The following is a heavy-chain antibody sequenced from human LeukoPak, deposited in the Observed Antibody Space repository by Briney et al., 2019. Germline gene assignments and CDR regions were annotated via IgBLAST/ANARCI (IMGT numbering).Heavy chain of an antibody. D-gene: IGHD6-19*01. CDR2: IYPSGDST. CDR3: AKDVVPDSGWALDY. Sequence: PGGSLRLSCAASGFTFSTYSMTWVRQGPGKGLEWVSSIYPSGDSTFYADSVKGRFTISRDNSKNTLYLQMSSLRTEDTAIYYCAKDVVPDSGWALDYWGEGTLVTVSS. J-gene: IGHJ4*02. CDR1: GFTFSTYS. V-gene: IGHV3-23*01.